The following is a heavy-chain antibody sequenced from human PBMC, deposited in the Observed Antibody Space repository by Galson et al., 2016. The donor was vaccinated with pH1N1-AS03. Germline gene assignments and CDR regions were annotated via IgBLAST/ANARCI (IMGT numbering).Heavy chain of an antibody. CDR1: GFTFSSHV. V-gene: IGHV3-30*03. J-gene: IGHJ6*02. CDR2: ISYDGSSE. CDR3: ARVRGSGSFGSYYYYGMDV. D-gene: IGHD3-10*01. Sequence: SLRLSCAASGFTFSSHVMHWVRQAPGKGLEWVAIISYDGSSEYYADSVKGRFDVSRDNSKNTLYLQMNSLRAEDTAVYYCARVRGSGSFGSYYYYGMDVWGQGTTVTVSS.